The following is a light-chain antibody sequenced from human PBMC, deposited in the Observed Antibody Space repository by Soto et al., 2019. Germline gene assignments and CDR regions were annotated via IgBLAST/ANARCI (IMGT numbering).Light chain of an antibody. CDR3: QHHAGSPA. J-gene: IGKJ1*01. CDR1: QSVSSSY. CDR2: GAS. V-gene: IGKV3-20*01. Sequence: EIVLTQSPGTLSLSPGERATLSCRASQSVSSSYLAWYQQKPGQAPRLLIYGASSRATGIPDRFSGSGSGTDFTLTISRLDPEDFGMYYCQHHAGSPAFGQGTKVDIK.